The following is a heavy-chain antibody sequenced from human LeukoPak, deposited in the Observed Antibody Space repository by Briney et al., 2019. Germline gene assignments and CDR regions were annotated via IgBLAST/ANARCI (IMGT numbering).Heavy chain of an antibody. CDR2: VTNSGGST. V-gene: IGHV3-23*01. CDR1: GFTFTTYA. CDR3: AKLWSSSRGAFDI. Sequence: GGSLRLSCAASGFTFTTYAMSWVRRAPGKGLEWVSGVTNSGGSTYYADSVKGRFTISRDNSKNTLYLQMNSLRAEDTAVYYCAKLWSSSRGAFDIWGQGTMVTVSS. J-gene: IGHJ3*02. D-gene: IGHD6-13*01.